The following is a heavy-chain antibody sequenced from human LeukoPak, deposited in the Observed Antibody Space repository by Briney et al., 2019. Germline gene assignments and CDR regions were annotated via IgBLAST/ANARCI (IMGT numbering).Heavy chain of an antibody. CDR3: ARSMAATGTGYSFDY. CDR1: GGTFSSYA. V-gene: IGHV1-69*04. Sequence: SVKVSCKASGGTFSSYAISWVRQAPGQGLEWMGRIIPILGIANYAQKFQGRVTITADKSTSTAYMELSSLRSEDTAVYYCARSMAATGTGYSFDYWGQGTLVTVSS. D-gene: IGHD6-13*01. J-gene: IGHJ4*02. CDR2: IIPILGIA.